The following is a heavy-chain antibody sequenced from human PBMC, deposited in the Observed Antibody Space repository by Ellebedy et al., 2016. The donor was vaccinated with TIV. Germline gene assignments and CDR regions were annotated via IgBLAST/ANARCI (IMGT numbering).Heavy chain of an antibody. J-gene: IGHJ6*02. CDR3: ARPTVTTTYYYYAVDV. Sequence: ASVKVSCXASGGIFRSNAMSWVRQAPGQGLEWIGGIIPIYGTTNYAQKFRGRVTITADESTRTAYMELSSLRSEDTAVYYCARPTVTTTYYYYAVDVWGQGTAVIVSS. CDR2: IIPIYGTT. V-gene: IGHV1-69*13. CDR1: GGIFRSNA. D-gene: IGHD4-17*01.